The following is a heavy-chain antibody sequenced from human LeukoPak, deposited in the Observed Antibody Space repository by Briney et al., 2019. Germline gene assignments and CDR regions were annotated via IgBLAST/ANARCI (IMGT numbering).Heavy chain of an antibody. D-gene: IGHD2-2*01. J-gene: IGHJ3*02. V-gene: IGHV3-7*01. Sequence: GGSLRLSCAASGFTFSSYWMSWVRQAPGKGLEWVANIKQDGSGKYYVDSVKGRFTISRDNAKNSLYLQMNSLRAEDTAVYYCARDRAIVVVPAARRHTRGDAFDIWGQGTMVTVSS. CDR3: ARDRAIVVVPAARRHTRGDAFDI. CDR2: IKQDGSGK. CDR1: GFTFSSYW.